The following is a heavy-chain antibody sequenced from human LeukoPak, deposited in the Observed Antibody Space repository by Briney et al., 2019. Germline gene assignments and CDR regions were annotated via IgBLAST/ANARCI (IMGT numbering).Heavy chain of an antibody. CDR1: GFTFSRFA. Sequence: GGSQRLSCSASGFTFSRFAMTWVRQLPGRGLEWVSSISGNGHQTYYADSVKGRFSVSRDNSKNILYLQMDSLRADDSALYYCAKDANYYDSSGYLIPFDYWGQGTLVTVSS. V-gene: IGHV3-23*01. D-gene: IGHD3-22*01. J-gene: IGHJ4*02. CDR2: ISGNGHQT. CDR3: AKDANYYDSSGYLIPFDY.